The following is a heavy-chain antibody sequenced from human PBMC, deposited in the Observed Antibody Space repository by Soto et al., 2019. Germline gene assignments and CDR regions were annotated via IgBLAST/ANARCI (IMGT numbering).Heavy chain of an antibody. Sequence: VQLLESGGGLVQPGGSLRLSCAASGFTFRDYALSWVRQAPGKGLEWVSSISGGGINRYYADSVKGRFTISRDNSKNTLYLQMNSLRAEDTAVYYCAKDRTAYYGSGSYSDYWGQGTLVTVSS. V-gene: IGHV3-23*01. CDR2: ISGGGINR. D-gene: IGHD3-10*01. J-gene: IGHJ4*02. CDR1: GFTFRDYA. CDR3: AKDRTAYYGSGSYSDY.